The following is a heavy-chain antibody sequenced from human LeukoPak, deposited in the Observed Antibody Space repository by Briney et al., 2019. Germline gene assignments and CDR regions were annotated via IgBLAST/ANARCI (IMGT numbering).Heavy chain of an antibody. CDR3: AKEDLGADPHY. CDR1: GCTFNNYR. J-gene: IGHJ4*02. V-gene: IGHV3-23*01. D-gene: IGHD1-26*01. Sequence: PGGSLRLSCEASGCTFNNYRMSWVRQSAGRRLEWVSAITASGDDSYYADSVKGRFTNSRDNSKNTLYLQMNSLRGDDTAVYYCAKEDLGADPHYWGQGTLVSVSS. CDR2: ITASGDDS.